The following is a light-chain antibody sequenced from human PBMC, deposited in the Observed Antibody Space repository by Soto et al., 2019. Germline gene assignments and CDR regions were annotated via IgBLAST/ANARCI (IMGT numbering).Light chain of an antibody. CDR1: QSISDL. Sequence: DIQMTQSPSTLSASVGDRVTITCRASQSISDLLAWYQQKPGKAPKLLIYEASNLKSGVPSRFSGSGSGTEYTLTISSLQPGDFASYYCQQYNGFWTFGQGTKVEIK. J-gene: IGKJ1*01. CDR3: QQYNGFWT. V-gene: IGKV1-5*03. CDR2: EAS.